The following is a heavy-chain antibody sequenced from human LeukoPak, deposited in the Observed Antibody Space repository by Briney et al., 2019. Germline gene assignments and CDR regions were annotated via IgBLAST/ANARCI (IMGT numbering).Heavy chain of an antibody. J-gene: IGHJ5*02. CDR3: ARRAEGDSNSWYHWFDP. D-gene: IGHD2-2*01. CDR1: GASISDSNSY. V-gene: IGHV4-39*01. CDR2: IYYSGST. Sequence: SETLSLTCTVSGASISDSNSYWAWIRQSPGKGLEWIGTIYYSGSTYYNPSLKSRLTISVDTAKNQVSLKLTSVTAADTGIYYCARRAEGDSNSWYHWFDPWGQGTLVTVSS.